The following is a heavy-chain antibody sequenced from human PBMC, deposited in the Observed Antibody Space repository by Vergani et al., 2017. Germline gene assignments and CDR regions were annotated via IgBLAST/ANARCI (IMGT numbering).Heavy chain of an antibody. Sequence: EVQLVESGGGLVKPGGSLRLSCAVSGFTFSSYSMNWVRQAPGKGLEWVSSISSSSSYIYYADSVKGRFTISRDNAKNSLYLQMNSLRAEDTAVYYCAREQVQYYYDSSGYYSYYFDYWGQGTLVTVSS. V-gene: IGHV3-21*01. CDR2: ISSSSSYI. CDR3: AREQVQYYYDSSGYYSYYFDY. CDR1: GFTFSSYS. D-gene: IGHD3-22*01. J-gene: IGHJ4*02.